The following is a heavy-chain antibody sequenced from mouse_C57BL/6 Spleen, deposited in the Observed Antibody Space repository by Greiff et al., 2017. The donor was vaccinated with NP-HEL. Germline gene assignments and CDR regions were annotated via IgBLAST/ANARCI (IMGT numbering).Heavy chain of an antibody. V-gene: IGHV5-16*01. CDR2: INYDGSST. J-gene: IGHJ4*01. D-gene: IGHD2-3*01. CDR1: GFTFSDYY. Sequence: EVMLVESEGGLVQPGRSMKLSCTASGFTFSDYYMAWVRQVPEKGLEWVANINYDGSSTYYLDSLKSRFIISRDNAKNILYLQMSSLKSEDTATYYCARDDGYGAMDYWGQGTSVTVSS. CDR3: ARDDGYGAMDY.